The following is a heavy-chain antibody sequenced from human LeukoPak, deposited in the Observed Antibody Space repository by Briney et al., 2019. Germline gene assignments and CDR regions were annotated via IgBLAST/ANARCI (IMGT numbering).Heavy chain of an antibody. CDR3: ARGETYYDFWSGYSTFDY. Sequence: GGSLRLSCAASGFTFSSYAMHWVRQAPGKGLEWVAVISYDGSNKYYADSVKGRFTISRGNSKNTLYLQMNSLRAEDTAVYYCARGETYYDFWSGYSTFDYWGQGTLVTVSS. J-gene: IGHJ4*02. CDR1: GFTFSSYA. V-gene: IGHV3-30*14. CDR2: ISYDGSNK. D-gene: IGHD3-3*01.